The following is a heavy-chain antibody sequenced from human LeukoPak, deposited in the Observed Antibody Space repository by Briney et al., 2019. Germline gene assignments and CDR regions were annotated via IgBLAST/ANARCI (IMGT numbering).Heavy chain of an antibody. V-gene: IGHV1-2*02. D-gene: IGHD3-22*01. CDR2: INPNSGGT. CDR1: GYTFTGYY. J-gene: IGHJ4*02. CDR3: ARAHYYDSSGSVDY. Sequence: ASVKVSCKASGYTFTGYYMHWVRQAPGQGLEWMGWINPNSGGTNYAQKFQGRVTMTTDTSTSTAYMELRSPRSDDTAVYYCARAHYYDSSGSVDYWGQGTLVTVSS.